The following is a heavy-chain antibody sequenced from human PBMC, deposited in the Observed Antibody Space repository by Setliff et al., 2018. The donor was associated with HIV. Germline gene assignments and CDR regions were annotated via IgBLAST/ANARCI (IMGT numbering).Heavy chain of an antibody. Sequence: PGGFLRLSCAVSGFTFSTYEMNWVRHAPGKGLEWVSYISSSGTTIYYADSVKGRFTISRDNAKYSLYLQMNSLRAEDTAVYYCARPNYYDSSGSFDYWGQGTLVTVSS. CDR3: ARPNYYDSSGSFDY. CDR2: ISSSGTTI. J-gene: IGHJ4*02. V-gene: IGHV3-48*03. CDR1: GFTFSTYE. D-gene: IGHD3-22*01.